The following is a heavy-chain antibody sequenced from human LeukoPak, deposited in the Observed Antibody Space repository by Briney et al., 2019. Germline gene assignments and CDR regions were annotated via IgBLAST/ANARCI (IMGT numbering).Heavy chain of an antibody. CDR2: INPNSGGT. CDR3: ARDKIQGAYNWTPYYFDY. Sequence: GASVKVSCKASGYTFTGYYMHWVRQAPGQGLEWMGWINPNSGGTNYAQKFQGWVTMTRDTSISTAYMELSRLRSDDTAVYYCARDKIQGAYNWTPYYFDYWGQGTLVTVSS. J-gene: IGHJ4*02. CDR1: GYTFTGYY. D-gene: IGHD1-20*01. V-gene: IGHV1-2*04.